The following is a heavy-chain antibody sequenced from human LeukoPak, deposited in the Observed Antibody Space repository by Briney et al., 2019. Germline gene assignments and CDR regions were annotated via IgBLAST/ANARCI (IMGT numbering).Heavy chain of an antibody. CDR1: GFTFSSYA. CDR2: ISGSGGST. CDR3: AKDLFRNYDILTGSHAFDI. Sequence: PGGSLRLSCAASGFTFSSYAMSWVRQAPGKGLEWVSAISGSGGSTYYADSVKGRFTISRDNSKNTLYLQMNSLRAEDTAVYYCAKDLFRNYDILTGSHAFDIWGQGTMVTVSS. J-gene: IGHJ3*02. V-gene: IGHV3-23*01. D-gene: IGHD3-9*01.